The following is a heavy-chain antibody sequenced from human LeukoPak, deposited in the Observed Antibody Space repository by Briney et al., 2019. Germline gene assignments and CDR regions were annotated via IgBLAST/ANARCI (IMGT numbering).Heavy chain of an antibody. D-gene: IGHD2-15*01. V-gene: IGHV5-51*01. CDR1: GYSFTSYW. CDR2: IYPGDSDT. J-gene: IGHJ4*02. Sequence: GEALKISCKGSGYSFTSYWIGWVRQMPGKGLEWMGIIYPGDSDTRYSPSFQGQVTISADKSISTAYLQWSRLKASDTAMYYCASTPDCSGGSCYWAAYYFDYWGQGTLVTVSS. CDR3: ASTPDCSGGSCYWAAYYFDY.